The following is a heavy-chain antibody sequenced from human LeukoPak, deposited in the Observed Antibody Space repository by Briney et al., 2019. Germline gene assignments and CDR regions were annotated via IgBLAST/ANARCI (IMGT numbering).Heavy chain of an antibody. J-gene: IGHJ6*03. V-gene: IGHV4-34*01. CDR3: ARGGGMGYYYYYMDV. CDR2: INHSGST. D-gene: IGHD1-26*01. Sequence: NPSETLSLTCAVYDGSFSGYYWSWIRQPPGKGLEWIGEINHSGSTNYNPSLKSRVTISADTSKNQFSLKLSSVTAADTAVYYCARGGGMGYYYYYMDVWGKGTTVTVSS. CDR1: DGSFSGYY.